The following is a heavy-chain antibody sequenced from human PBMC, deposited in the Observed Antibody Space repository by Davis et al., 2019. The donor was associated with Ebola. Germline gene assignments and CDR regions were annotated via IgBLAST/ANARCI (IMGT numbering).Heavy chain of an antibody. V-gene: IGHV3-74*01. J-gene: IGHJ4*02. D-gene: IGHD4-17*01. CDR2: INSHGTVT. CDR1: GFSFRNYW. CDR3: ARGVDYGEL. Sequence: GESLKISCAASGFSFRNYWMHLLRQTPEKGLVWVSRINSHGTVTNFADSVKGRFSISRDNAKNTLHLQMSSLRAADTAVYYCARGVDYGELWGQGTLVTVSS.